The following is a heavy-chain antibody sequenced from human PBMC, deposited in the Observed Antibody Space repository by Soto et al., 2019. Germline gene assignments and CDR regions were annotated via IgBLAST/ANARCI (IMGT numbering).Heavy chain of an antibody. D-gene: IGHD2-15*01. CDR2: IYWDDDK. CDR3: AHLNFEVVGGSTHTFDY. J-gene: IGHJ4*02. Sequence: QITLKESGHTLVKPTQTLTLTCTVSGFSRSTGGVGVGWIRHPPGKALEWLALIYWDDDKRYNPSLQSRLTITKDAYNHVVLSMPNMDPVDTATYYCAHLNFEVVGGSTHTFDYWGQRSLVTVSS. V-gene: IGHV2-5*02. CDR1: GFSRSTGGVG.